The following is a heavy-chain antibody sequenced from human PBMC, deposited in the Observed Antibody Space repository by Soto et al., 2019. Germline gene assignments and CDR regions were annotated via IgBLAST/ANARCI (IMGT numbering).Heavy chain of an antibody. D-gene: IGHD3-16*01. J-gene: IGHJ6*02. Sequence: EVQLVESGGGLVKPGGSLRLSCAASGFNLSNHDMNWVRQRPGKGLEWVSSLSSGGSYIFYADSLRGRFTISRDSAKNLLYLHINSLRGEDTAVYYCARDAALGGKTLHGMDVWGQGTTVTVSS. CDR1: GFNLSNHD. V-gene: IGHV3-21*02. CDR3: ARDAALGGKTLHGMDV. CDR2: LSSGGSYI.